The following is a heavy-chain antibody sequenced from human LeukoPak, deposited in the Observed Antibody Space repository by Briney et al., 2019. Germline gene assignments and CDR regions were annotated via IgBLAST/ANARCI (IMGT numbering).Heavy chain of an antibody. CDR1: GGSLSGYY. V-gene: IGHV4-34*01. D-gene: IGHD2-2*01. Sequence: SETLSLTCEVYGGSLSGYYWSWIRQPPGKGLERIGEIHHSGSTTYNPSLKSRVTISVDTSKNQFSLNLRSVTAADTAVYYCARAVGEYCSSITCSGTKYYFDYWGQGTLVTVSS. CDR2: IHHSGST. J-gene: IGHJ4*02. CDR3: ARAVGEYCSSITCSGTKYYFDY.